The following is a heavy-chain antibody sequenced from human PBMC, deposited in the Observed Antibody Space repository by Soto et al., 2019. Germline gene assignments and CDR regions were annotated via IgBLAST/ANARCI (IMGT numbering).Heavy chain of an antibody. D-gene: IGHD5-12*01. Sequence: PSETLSLTCTVSGDSISSSNYYWGWIRQPPGKGLEWIASIYYSGRTYYNPSLKSRVTISVDTSKNQFSLKLSSVTAADTAVYFCARHDSTGYDLFDYWGQGTLVTVSS. J-gene: IGHJ4*02. CDR3: ARHDSTGYDLFDY. V-gene: IGHV4-39*01. CDR1: GDSISSSNYY. CDR2: IYYSGRT.